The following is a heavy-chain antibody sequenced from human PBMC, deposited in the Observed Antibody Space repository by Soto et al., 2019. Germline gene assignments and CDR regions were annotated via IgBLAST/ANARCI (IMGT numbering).Heavy chain of an antibody. Sequence: PGGTLRLSCAASGFNFDNYAMHWVRQAPGKGLKKDSNISSSSSTIYYADSVKGRFTISRDNAKNSLYLQMNSLRDEDTAVYYCARDDYYDTSGYLALFDYWGQGTLVTVSS. CDR3: ARDDYYDTSGYLALFDY. CDR2: ISSSSSTI. CDR1: GFNFDNYA. D-gene: IGHD3-22*01. J-gene: IGHJ4*02. V-gene: IGHV3-48*02.